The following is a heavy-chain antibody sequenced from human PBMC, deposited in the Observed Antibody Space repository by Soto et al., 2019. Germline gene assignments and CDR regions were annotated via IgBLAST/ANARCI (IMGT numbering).Heavy chain of an antibody. CDR1: SGSISSSNW. Sequence: SETLSLTCAVSSGSISSSNWWSWVRQPPGKGLEWIGEIYHSGSTNYNPSLKSRVTISVDKSKNQFSLKLSSVTAADTAVYYCARYYGSGSYFRFDPWGQGTLVTVSS. D-gene: IGHD3-10*01. V-gene: IGHV4-4*02. J-gene: IGHJ5*02. CDR2: IYHSGST. CDR3: ARYYGSGSYFRFDP.